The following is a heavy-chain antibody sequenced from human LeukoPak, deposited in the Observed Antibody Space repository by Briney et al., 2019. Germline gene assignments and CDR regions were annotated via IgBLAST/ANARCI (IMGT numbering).Heavy chain of an antibody. D-gene: IGHD3-22*01. CDR3: ARQYSDDSSGYYFAY. CDR1: GGSISSYY. Sequence: PSETLSLTCTVSGGSISSYYWSWIRQPPGKGLEWIGYIYYSGSTNYNPSLKSRVTISVDTSKSQFSLKLSSVTAADTAVYYCARQYSDDSSGYYFAYWGQGTLVTVSS. V-gene: IGHV4-59*08. CDR2: IYYSGST. J-gene: IGHJ4*02.